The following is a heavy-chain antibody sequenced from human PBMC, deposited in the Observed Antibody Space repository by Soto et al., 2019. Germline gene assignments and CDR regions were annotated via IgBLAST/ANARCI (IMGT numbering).Heavy chain of an antibody. J-gene: IGHJ4*02. CDR2: ISYDGSNK. V-gene: IGHV3-30*03. D-gene: IGHD5-12*01. CDR3: ATDIVATMGDFDY. Sequence: QVQLVESGGGVVQPGRSLRLSCAASGFTFSSYGMHWVRQAPGKGLEWVAVISYDGSNKYYADSVKGRFTISRDNSENTLYLQMNSLRAEDTAVYYCATDIVATMGDFDYWGQGTLVTVSS. CDR1: GFTFSSYG.